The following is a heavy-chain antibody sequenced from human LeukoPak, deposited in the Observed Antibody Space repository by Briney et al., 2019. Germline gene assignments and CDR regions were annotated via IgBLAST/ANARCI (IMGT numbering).Heavy chain of an antibody. D-gene: IGHD1-26*01. CDR3: AKDISRDIVGAHDY. CDR1: GFTFDDYA. Sequence: RGSLRLSCAASGFTFDDYAMHWVRQAPGKGLEWVSLISGDGGSTYYTDSVKGRFTISRDNSKNSLFLQMNSLRTEDTALYYCAKDISRDIVGAHDYWGQGTLVTVSS. CDR2: ISGDGGST. J-gene: IGHJ4*02. V-gene: IGHV3-43*02.